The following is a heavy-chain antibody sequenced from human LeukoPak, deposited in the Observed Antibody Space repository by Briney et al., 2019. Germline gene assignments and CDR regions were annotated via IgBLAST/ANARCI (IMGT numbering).Heavy chain of an antibody. V-gene: IGHV3-21*01. Sequence: PGGSLRLSCAASGFTFSSYSMNWVRQAPGKGLEWVSSISSSSSYIYYADSVKGRFTISRDNAKNSLYLQMNSLRAEDTAVYYCARGTKGYSSSWPSKDNWFDPWGQGTLVTVSS. J-gene: IGHJ5*02. CDR2: ISSSSSYI. CDR1: GFTFSSYS. D-gene: IGHD6-13*01. CDR3: ARGTKGYSSSWPSKDNWFDP.